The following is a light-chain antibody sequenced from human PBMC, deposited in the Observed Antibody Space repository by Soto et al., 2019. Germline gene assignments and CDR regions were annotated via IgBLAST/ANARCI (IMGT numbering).Light chain of an antibody. CDR2: EVS. Sequence: QSALTQPASVSGSPGQSITISCTGTSSDVGSYNLVSWYQQHPGKAPKLMIYEVSKRPSGVSNRFSGSKSGNTASLTISGLQAEDEAYYYCCSYAGSSTFAVFGGGTQLTVL. V-gene: IGLV2-23*02. CDR1: SSDVGSYNL. CDR3: CSYAGSSTFAV. J-gene: IGLJ7*01.